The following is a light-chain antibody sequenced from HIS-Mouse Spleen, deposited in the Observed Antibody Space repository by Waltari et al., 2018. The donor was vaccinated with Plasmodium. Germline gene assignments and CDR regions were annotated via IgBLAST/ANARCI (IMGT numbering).Light chain of an antibody. CDR3: YSTDSSGNHRV. CDR1: ALPTKY. CDR2: VDS. V-gene: IGLV3-10*01. Sequence: SYELTQPPSVSVSPGQTARITCSGDALPTKYAYWYQQKSGHAPVLVIYVDSKRPSGIPERFSGSRSGTMATLTISGAQVEDEADYYCYSTDSSGNHRVFGGGTKLTVL. J-gene: IGLJ2*01.